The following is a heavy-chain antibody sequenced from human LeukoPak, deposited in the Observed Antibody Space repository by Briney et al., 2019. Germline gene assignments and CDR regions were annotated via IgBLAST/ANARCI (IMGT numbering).Heavy chain of an antibody. Sequence: SETLSLTCTVSVDSITSSYWSWIRQPPGKGLEWIGCIYNSGSTYYNPSLKSRVTISVDTSKNQFSLKLSSVTAADTAVYYCARSGDSSGYGNWFDPWGQGTLVTVSS. V-gene: IGHV4-59*08. CDR2: IYNSGST. CDR3: ARSGDSSGYGNWFDP. J-gene: IGHJ5*02. CDR1: VDSITSSY. D-gene: IGHD3-22*01.